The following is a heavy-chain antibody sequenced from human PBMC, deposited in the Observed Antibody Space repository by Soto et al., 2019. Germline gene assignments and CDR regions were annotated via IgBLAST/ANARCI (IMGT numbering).Heavy chain of an antibody. Sequence: GASVKVSCKASGGTFSSYAISWVRQAPGQGLEWMGGVIPIFGTANYAQKFQGRVTITADESTSTAYMELSSLRSEDTAVYYCARRGRDGSGSSYYYYGMDVWGQGATVTVS. V-gene: IGHV1-69*13. J-gene: IGHJ6*02. CDR1: GGTFSSYA. CDR3: ARRGRDGSGSSYYYYGMDV. CDR2: VIPIFGTA. D-gene: IGHD3-10*01.